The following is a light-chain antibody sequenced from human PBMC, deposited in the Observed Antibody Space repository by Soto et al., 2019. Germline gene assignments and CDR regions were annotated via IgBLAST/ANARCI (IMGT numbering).Light chain of an antibody. CDR2: GAS. J-gene: IGKJ1*01. CDR3: QQYNNWPRS. Sequence: EIVMTQSPATLSVSPGERATLSCRASQSMGRNLAWYQHKPGQAPRLLIYGASTGTTDIPTRFSASGSGTEFILAISSLQSEDFAVYYCQQYNNWPRSFGQGTKVEV. CDR1: QSMGRN. V-gene: IGKV3-15*01.